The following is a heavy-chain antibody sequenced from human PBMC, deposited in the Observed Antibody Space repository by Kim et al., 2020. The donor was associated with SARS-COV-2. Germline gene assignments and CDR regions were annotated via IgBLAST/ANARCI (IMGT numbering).Heavy chain of an antibody. CDR1: GFTVSSNY. Sequence: GGSLRLSCAASGFTVSSNYMSWVRQAPGKGLEWVSVIYSGGSTYYADSVKGRFTISRDNSKNTLYLQMNSLRAEDTAVYYCARELAAAALGSWGQGTLVTVSS. V-gene: IGHV3-66*01. J-gene: IGHJ5*02. CDR2: IYSGGST. D-gene: IGHD6-13*01. CDR3: ARELAAAALGS.